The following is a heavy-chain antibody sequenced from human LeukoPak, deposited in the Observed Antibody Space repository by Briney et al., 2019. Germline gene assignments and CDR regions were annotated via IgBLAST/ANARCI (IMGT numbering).Heavy chain of an antibody. J-gene: IGHJ4*02. D-gene: IGHD2-2*01. Sequence: GGSLRLSCAASGFTFSSYAMSWVRQAPGKGLEWVSAISGSGGSTYYADSVKGRFTISRDNSKNTLYLQMNSLRAEDTAVYYCANLPQRREYRGYFDYWGQGTLVTVSS. CDR2: ISGSGGST. CDR1: GFTFSSYA. V-gene: IGHV3-23*01. CDR3: ANLPQRREYRGYFDY.